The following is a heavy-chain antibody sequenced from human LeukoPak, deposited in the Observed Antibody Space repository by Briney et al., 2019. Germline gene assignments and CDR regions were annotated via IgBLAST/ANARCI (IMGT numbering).Heavy chain of an antibody. D-gene: IGHD6-13*01. CDR3: AAWAAVGRFFDY. CDR2: INPNSGGS. V-gene: IGHV1-2*02. CDR1: GYTFTEYY. Sequence: ASVKLSCNTSGYTFTEYYIHWVRQAPGQGLEWMGWINPNSGGSNSAQNFRGRLTMTRDTSITTAYMEMSRLVSDDTAVYYCAAWAAVGRFFDYWGQGTQVTVSS. J-gene: IGHJ4*02.